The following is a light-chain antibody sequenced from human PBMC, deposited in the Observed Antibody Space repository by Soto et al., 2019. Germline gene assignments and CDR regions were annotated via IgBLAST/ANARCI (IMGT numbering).Light chain of an antibody. CDR1: SSDVGGYNY. Sequence: QSLLTQPASVSGSPGQSITISCTGTSSDVGGYNYVSWYQQHPGKAPKLMIYAVTDRPSGVSSRFSGSKSGNTASLTISGLQAEDEADYYCSSYTSSSTLFGTGTKVTV. J-gene: IGLJ1*01. V-gene: IGLV2-14*01. CDR3: SSYTSSSTL. CDR2: AVT.